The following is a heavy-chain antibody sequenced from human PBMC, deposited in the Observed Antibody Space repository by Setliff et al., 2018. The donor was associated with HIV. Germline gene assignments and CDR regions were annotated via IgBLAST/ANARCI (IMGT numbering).Heavy chain of an antibody. J-gene: IGHJ4*02. D-gene: IGHD5-12*01. CDR2: VFYTGLA. V-gene: IGHV4-59*08. Sequence: PSETLSLTCTVSGDSIRGYYWSWIRQPPGKGLEWMGYVFYTGLAAYNPSLKSRLTISVDTSKSQFSLTLTSVTAADTAVYYCARQMPIPGIAITPVDYWGQGALVTVSS. CDR3: ARQMPIPGIAITPVDY. CDR1: GDSIRGYY.